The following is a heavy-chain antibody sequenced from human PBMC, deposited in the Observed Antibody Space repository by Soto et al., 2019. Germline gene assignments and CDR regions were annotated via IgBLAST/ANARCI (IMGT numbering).Heavy chain of an antibody. CDR1: GDSIRDGGYY. CDR2: IYYTGST. D-gene: IGHD2-21*02. CDR3: AKDPSTQPILVVTPGWFDP. J-gene: IGHJ5*02. Sequence: SENLSLTCTVSGDSIRDGGYYWAWIRQLPGKGLEWLGYIYYTGSTYYNPSLKSRLTISVDMSKSQFSLKLTSLTAADTAVYYCAKDPSTQPILVVTPGWFDPWCQGIWVTVSS. V-gene: IGHV4-31*03.